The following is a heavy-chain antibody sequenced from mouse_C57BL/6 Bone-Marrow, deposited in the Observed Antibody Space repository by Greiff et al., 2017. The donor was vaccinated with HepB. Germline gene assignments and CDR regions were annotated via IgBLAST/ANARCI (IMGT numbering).Heavy chain of an antibody. CDR1: GYSFTGYY. CDR3: ARHLIYYYGSSYPYYAMDY. J-gene: IGHJ4*01. CDR2: INPSTGGT. Sequence: VQLQQSGPELVKPGASVKISCKASGYSFTGYYMNWVKQSPEKSLEWIGEINPSTGGTTYNQKFKAKATLTVDKSSSTAYMQLKSLTSEDSAVYYCARHLIYYYGSSYPYYAMDYWGQGTSVTVSS. V-gene: IGHV1-42*01. D-gene: IGHD1-1*01.